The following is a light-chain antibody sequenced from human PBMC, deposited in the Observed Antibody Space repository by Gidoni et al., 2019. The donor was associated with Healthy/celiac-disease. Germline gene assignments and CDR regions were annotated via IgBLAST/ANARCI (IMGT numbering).Light chain of an antibody. V-gene: IGLV1-40*01. CDR1: SSNIGAGYA. Sequence: QSVLTQPPSVSGAPGPRVTTSCTGSSSNIGAGYAVHWYQQLPVTAPKLLIYGNSNRPSGVPDRFSGSKSGTSASLAITGLQAEDEADYYCQSYDSSLSGSVFGGGTKLTVL. CDR2: GNS. CDR3: QSYDSSLSGSV. J-gene: IGLJ3*02.